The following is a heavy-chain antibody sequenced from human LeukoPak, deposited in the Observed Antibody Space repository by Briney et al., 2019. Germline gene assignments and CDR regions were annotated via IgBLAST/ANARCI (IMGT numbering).Heavy chain of an antibody. Sequence: GGSLRLSCAASGFTFSSYAMSWVRQAPGKGLEWVSAISGSGGSTYYADSVKGRFTISRGNSKNTLYLQMNSLRAEDTAVYYCAKDVPRGYSYGLEAGYFDYWGQGTLVTVSS. CDR3: AKDVPRGYSYGLEAGYFDY. V-gene: IGHV3-23*01. CDR2: ISGSGGST. J-gene: IGHJ4*02. D-gene: IGHD5-18*01. CDR1: GFTFSSYA.